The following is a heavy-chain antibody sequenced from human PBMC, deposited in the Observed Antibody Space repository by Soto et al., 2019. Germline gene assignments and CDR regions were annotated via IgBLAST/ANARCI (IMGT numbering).Heavy chain of an antibody. CDR2: IVVGSGNT. D-gene: IGHD3-3*01. CDR3: AAIADFWSGYYSFRY. V-gene: IGHV1-58*01. Sequence: QMQLVQSGPEVKKPGTSVKVSCKASGFTFSNSAVQWVRQARGQRLEWIGWIVVGSGNTNYAQKFQERVTITRDMSTSTSYMELISLRSEDTAVYYCAAIADFWSGYYSFRYWGQGTLVTVSS. J-gene: IGHJ4*02. CDR1: GFTFSNSA.